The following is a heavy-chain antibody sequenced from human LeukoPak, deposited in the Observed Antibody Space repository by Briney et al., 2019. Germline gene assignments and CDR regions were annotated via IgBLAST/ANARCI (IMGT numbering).Heavy chain of an antibody. CDR2: ISAYNGNT. CDR3: ARDTFIAVAGTSDY. V-gene: IGHV1-18*01. J-gene: IGHJ4*02. CDR1: GYTFTSYG. Sequence: ASVKVSCKASGYTFTSYGISWVRQAPGQGLEWMGWISAYNGNTNYAQKLQGRVTMTTDTSTSTAYMELRSLRSDDTAVYYCARDTFIAVAGTSDYWGQGTLVTVSS. D-gene: IGHD6-19*01.